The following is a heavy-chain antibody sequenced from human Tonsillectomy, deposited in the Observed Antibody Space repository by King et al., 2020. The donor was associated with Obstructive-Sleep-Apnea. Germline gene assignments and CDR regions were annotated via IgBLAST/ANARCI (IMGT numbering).Heavy chain of an antibody. CDR1: GYTFTSYG. D-gene: IGHD3-22*01. CDR2: ISAYNGNT. Sequence: QLVQSGAEVKKPGASVKVSCKASGYTFTSYGISWVRQAPGQGLEWMGWISAYNGNTNYAQKLQGRVTMTTDTSTSTAYMELRSLRSDDTAVYYCARVPYDSSGHYYFIVVDYWGQGTLVTVSS. J-gene: IGHJ4*02. CDR3: ARVPYDSSGHYYFIVVDY. V-gene: IGHV1-18*04.